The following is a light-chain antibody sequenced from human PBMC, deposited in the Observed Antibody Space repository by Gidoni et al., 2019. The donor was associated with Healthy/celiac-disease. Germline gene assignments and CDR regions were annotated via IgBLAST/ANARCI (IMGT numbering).Light chain of an antibody. CDR2: AAS. Sequence: DIQMTQSPSSLSASVGDRVTIPCRASQSISRYVNWYQQKPRKAPKLLSYAASSLQSGVPTRFSGSGARTVFTLTSSSLQPEVFATYYCQQSYSSWTFGQGTKVEIK. V-gene: IGKV1-39*01. CDR1: QSISRY. J-gene: IGKJ1*01. CDR3: QQSYSSWT.